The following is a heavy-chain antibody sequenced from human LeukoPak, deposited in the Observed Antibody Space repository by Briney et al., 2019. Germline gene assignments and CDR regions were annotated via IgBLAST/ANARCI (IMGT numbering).Heavy chain of an antibody. D-gene: IGHD6-13*01. V-gene: IGHV3-48*03. J-gene: IGHJ4*02. CDR2: ISSSGSTI. CDR3: ACHGIAASTDYYFDY. CDR1: GFTFSSYE. Sequence: GGSLRLSCAASGFTFSSYEMNWVRQAPGKGLEWVSYISSSGSTIYYADSVKGRFTISRDNAKNSLYLQMNSLRAEDTAVYYCACHGIAASTDYYFDYWGQGTLVTVSS.